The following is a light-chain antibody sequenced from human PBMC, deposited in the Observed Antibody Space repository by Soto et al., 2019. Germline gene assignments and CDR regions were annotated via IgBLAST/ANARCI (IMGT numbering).Light chain of an antibody. CDR2: NTS. CDR3: QYWSDYCWT. CDR1: QSISSW. J-gene: IGKJ1*01. V-gene: IGKV1-5*03. Sequence: DIPLTQSPSTLSTSVGDRVTISCRSSQSISSWLAWYQQKPGKAPKLLIYNTSNLESGVPPSFGGSGSGTEFTLTISSLQPDDFATYYCQYWSDYCWTFGQGTKVEIK.